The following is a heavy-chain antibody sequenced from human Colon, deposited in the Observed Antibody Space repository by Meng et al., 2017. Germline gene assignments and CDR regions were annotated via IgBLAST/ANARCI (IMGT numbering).Heavy chain of an antibody. D-gene: IGHD6-25*01. CDR2: IYYSGCT. CDR3: ATEAALYYFDY. J-gene: IGHJ4*02. Sequence: QVLLQVSGPGLVEPSKTLSLTCSVSGASVSSGPYYWSWIRQHPGKGLEWIGYIYYSGCTYYNPSLKSRVIISVDSSKNQFSLNLTSVTAADTAGYYWATEAALYYFDYWGQGALVTVSS. V-gene: IGHV4-31*03. CDR1: GASVSSGPYY.